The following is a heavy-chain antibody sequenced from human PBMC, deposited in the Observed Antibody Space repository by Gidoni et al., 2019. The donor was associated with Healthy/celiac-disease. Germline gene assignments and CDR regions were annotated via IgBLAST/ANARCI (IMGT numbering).Heavy chain of an antibody. Sequence: EVQLLESGGGLVQPGGSLRLSCAASGFTFSSYAMSWVRQAPGKGLEWVSAISGSGGSTYYADSVKGRFTISRDNSKNTLYLQMNSLRAEDTAVYYCAKDPTSDYYDSSGYSYGMDVWGQGTTVTVSS. J-gene: IGHJ6*02. CDR3: AKDPTSDYYDSSGYSYGMDV. D-gene: IGHD3-22*01. V-gene: IGHV3-23*01. CDR2: ISGSGGST. CDR1: GFTFSSYA.